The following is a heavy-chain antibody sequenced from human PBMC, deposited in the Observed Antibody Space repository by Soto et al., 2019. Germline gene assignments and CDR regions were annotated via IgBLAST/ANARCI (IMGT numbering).Heavy chain of an antibody. CDR1: GFTFSNYG. CDR2: ISYDGSNT. CDR3: AKDPVRAVTLSYYYYGMDI. J-gene: IGHJ6*02. V-gene: IGHV3-30*18. D-gene: IGHD2-21*02. Sequence: QVQLVESGGGVVQPGRSLRLSCAASGFTFSNYGMHWVRQAPGKGLEWVAVISYDGSNTYYADSVKGRFTISRDNSKNTLYLQMTSMRAEDTAVYYCAKDPVRAVTLSYYYYGMDIWGQGTTVTVSS.